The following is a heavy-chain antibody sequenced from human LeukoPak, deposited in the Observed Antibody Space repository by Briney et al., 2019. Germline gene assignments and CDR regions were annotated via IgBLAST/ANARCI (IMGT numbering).Heavy chain of an antibody. CDR3: ARLGQPVQPRDYLGYCYY. CDR1: GGSISNYH. J-gene: IGHJ4*02. D-gene: IGHD7-27*01. Sequence: SETLSLTCTVSGGSISNYHWTWIRQSPGRGLEWIGYVWYTGSANYNPSLKRRVTISVDTSKNQLSLELTSLTAADTAVYYCARLGQPVQPRDYLGYCYYWGQGTLVTVSS. V-gene: IGHV4-59*08. CDR2: VWYTGSA.